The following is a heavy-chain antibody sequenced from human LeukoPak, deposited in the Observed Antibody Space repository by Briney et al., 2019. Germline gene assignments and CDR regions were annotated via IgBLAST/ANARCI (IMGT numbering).Heavy chain of an antibody. J-gene: IGHJ6*04. Sequence: GGSLRLSCAASGFTFSNYAMHWVRQAPGKGLEWVAIIWYDGSNKYYADSVKGRFTISRDNSKNTLYLEMNSLRAEDTTVYYCARDSYGMDVWGKGTTVTVSS. CDR2: IWYDGSNK. CDR1: GFTFSNYA. V-gene: IGHV3-33*01. CDR3: ARDSYGMDV.